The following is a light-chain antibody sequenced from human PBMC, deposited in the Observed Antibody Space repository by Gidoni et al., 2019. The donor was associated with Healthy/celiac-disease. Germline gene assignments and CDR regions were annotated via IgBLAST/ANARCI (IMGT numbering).Light chain of an antibody. V-gene: IGKV3-20*01. CDR3: QQYGNSPLCS. J-gene: IGKJ2*04. CDR2: GAS. CDR1: LSVSSSY. Sequence: EIVWTQSPGTLSLSPGERAPISCRADLSVSSSYLAWYQQKPGQAPRLLIYGASSRATGIPDRFSDSGSVTDFTLTISRLEPEDFAVYYCQQYGNSPLCSFXQXTKLEIK.